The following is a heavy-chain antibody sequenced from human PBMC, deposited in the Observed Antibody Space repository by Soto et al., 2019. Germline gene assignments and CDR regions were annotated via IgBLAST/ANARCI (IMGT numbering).Heavy chain of an antibody. CDR3: ARGPYSPNSSSWPAVLYFYYYGMDG. CDR1: GGTFSSYA. Sequence: QVQLVQSGAEVKKPGSSVKVSCKASGGTFSSYAISWVRQAPGQGLESIAGIIPIFGTANYAQKFQGRVRITEDDSTSPVYMVLSGVRSEDTAVDYCARGPYSPNSSSWPAVLYFYYYGMDGGVQGPTVRVSS. J-gene: IGHJ6*02. D-gene: IGHD6-13*01. V-gene: IGHV1-69*01. CDR2: IIPIFGTA.